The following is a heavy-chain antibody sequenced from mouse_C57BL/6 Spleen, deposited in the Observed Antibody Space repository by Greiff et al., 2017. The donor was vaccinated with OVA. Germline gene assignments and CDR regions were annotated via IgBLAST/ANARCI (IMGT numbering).Heavy chain of an antibody. Sequence: EVKLVESGGDLVKPGGSLKLSCAASGFTFSSYGMSWVRQTPDKRLEWVATISSGGSYTYYPDSVKGRFTISRDNAKNTLYLQMSSLKSEDTAMYYCARRKGGYWGQGTTLTVSS. V-gene: IGHV5-6*02. J-gene: IGHJ2*01. CDR2: ISSGGSYT. CDR3: ARRKGGY. CDR1: GFTFSSYG.